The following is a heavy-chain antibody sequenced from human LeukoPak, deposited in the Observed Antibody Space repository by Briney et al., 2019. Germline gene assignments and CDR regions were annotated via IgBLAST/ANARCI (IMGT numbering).Heavy chain of an antibody. V-gene: IGHV4-30-4*01. CDR2: IYYSGST. CDR1: GGSISSGDYY. Sequence: SETLSLTCTVSGGSISSGDYYWSWIRQPPGKGLEWIGYIYYSGSTYYNPSLKSRVTISVDTSKNQFSLKLSSVTAADTAVHYCARDRQLGIEYYFDYWGQGTLVTVSS. D-gene: IGHD7-27*01. J-gene: IGHJ4*02. CDR3: ARDRQLGIEYYFDY.